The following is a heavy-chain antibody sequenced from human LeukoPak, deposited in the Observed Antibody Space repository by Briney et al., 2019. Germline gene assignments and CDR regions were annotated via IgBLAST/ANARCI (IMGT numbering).Heavy chain of an antibody. CDR1: GFTFSLYT. Sequence: GGSLRLSCAASGFTFSLYTMHWVRQAPGKGLEWVAVISYDGSDKYYADSVRGRFTISRDNSRNTLFLQMNSLRAEDTAVYFCARDVGGGDTFDYWGQGTLVTVSS. V-gene: IGHV3-30*04. CDR2: ISYDGSDK. D-gene: IGHD2-21*02. CDR3: ARDVGGGDTFDY. J-gene: IGHJ4*02.